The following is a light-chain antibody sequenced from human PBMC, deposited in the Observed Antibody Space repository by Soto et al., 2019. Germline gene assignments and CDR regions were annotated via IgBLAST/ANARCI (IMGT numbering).Light chain of an antibody. J-gene: IGLJ2*01. CDR3: CSYTGRGLV. V-gene: IGLV2-11*01. CDR2: DVI. CDR1: SSDVGHYNY. Sequence: QSALTQPRSVSGSPGQSVTISCTGTSSDVGHYNYVSWYQLHPGKVPKLIIFDVIRRPSGVPNRFSASKSGSTASLTISGLQAEDEADYYCCSYTGRGLVFGGGTKLTVL.